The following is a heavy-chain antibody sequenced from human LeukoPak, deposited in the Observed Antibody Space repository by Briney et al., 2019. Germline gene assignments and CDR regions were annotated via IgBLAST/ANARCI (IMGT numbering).Heavy chain of an antibody. D-gene: IGHD6-13*01. CDR1: GYTFTGYY. CDR2: INPNSGGT. Sequence: ASVKVSCKASGYTFTGYYMHWVRQAPGQGLEWMGWINPNSGGTNYAQKFQGWVTMTRDTSISTAYMELSRLRSDDTAVYYRARGDEGAAAGTGTFDYWGQGTLVTVSS. J-gene: IGHJ4*02. CDR3: ARGDEGAAAGTGTFDY. V-gene: IGHV1-2*04.